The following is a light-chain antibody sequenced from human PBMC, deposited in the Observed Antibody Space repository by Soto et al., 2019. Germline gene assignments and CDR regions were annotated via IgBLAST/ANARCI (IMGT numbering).Light chain of an antibody. V-gene: IGKV1-5*01. CDR2: DAS. J-gene: IGKJ4*01. Sequence: DVQMTQSPSSLSAPVGDRVTITCRASQSINNWLAWYQQKPGKAPKFLIYDASTLETGVPSRFSGSASGTEFTLTISGLQPEDVASYYCQQYDTYPITFGGGTRVELK. CDR1: QSINNW. CDR3: QQYDTYPIT.